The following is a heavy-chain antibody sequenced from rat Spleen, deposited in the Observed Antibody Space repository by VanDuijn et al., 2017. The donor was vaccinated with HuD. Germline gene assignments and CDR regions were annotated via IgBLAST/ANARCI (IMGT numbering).Heavy chain of an antibody. CDR3: ASGIHDF. CDR1: GLSLTSNS. Sequence: QVQLKESGPGLVQPSQTLSLTCTVSGLSLTSNSVSWIRQPPGKGLEWMGVIWDNGGTDYASSLKSRLSISWDTSRDQVFLKMSSLQIEDTAMYFCASGIHDFWGQGVMVTVSS. CDR2: IWDNGGT. J-gene: IGHJ2*01. V-gene: IGHV2-47*01. D-gene: IGHD1-4*01.